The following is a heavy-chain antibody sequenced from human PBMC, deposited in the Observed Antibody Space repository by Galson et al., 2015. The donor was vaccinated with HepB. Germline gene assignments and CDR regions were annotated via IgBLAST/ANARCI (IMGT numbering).Heavy chain of an antibody. J-gene: IGHJ3*02. Sequence: SLRLSCAASGFAFSRYAINWVRQAPGKGLEWVSVIRGSAGSTYYADSVKGRFTISRDNSKNTLYLQMNSLRADDTAVYYCAYCSGTNCEEGAFDIWGQGTIVSVSS. V-gene: IGHV3-23*01. CDR2: IRGSAGST. CDR1: GFAFSRYA. D-gene: IGHD2-2*01. CDR3: AYCSGTNCEEGAFDI.